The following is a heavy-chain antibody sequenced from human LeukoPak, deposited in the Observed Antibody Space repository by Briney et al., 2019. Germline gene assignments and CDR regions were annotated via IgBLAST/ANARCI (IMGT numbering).Heavy chain of an antibody. D-gene: IGHD6-13*01. CDR2: INHSGST. CDR1: GGSFSGYY. V-gene: IGHV4-34*01. CDR3: ARGGSGDSSSWYGRYYFDY. J-gene: IGHJ4*02. Sequence: PSETLSLTCAVYGGSFSGYYWSWIRQPPGKGLEWIGEINHSGSTNYNPSLKSRVTISVDTSKNQFSLKLSSVTAADTAVYYCARGGSGDSSSWYGRYYFDYWGQGTLVTVSS.